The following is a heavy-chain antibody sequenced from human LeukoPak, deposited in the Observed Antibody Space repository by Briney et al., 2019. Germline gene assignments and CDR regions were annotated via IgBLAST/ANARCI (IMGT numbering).Heavy chain of an antibody. V-gene: IGHV1-46*01. CDR2: INPSGGST. CDR1: GYTFTNYY. D-gene: IGHD2-8*01. CDR3: ARVPYCSNGICYTHYYCDY. Sequence: GASVKVSCKASGYTFTNYYMHWVRQAPGQGLEWMGMINPSGGSTTYAQKFQGRVTTTRDTSTSTVYMELSSLRSEDTAVYYCARVPYCSNGICYTHYYCDYWGQGTLVTVSS. J-gene: IGHJ4*02.